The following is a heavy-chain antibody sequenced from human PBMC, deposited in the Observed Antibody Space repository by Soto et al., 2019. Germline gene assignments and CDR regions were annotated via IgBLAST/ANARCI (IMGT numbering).Heavy chain of an antibody. CDR1: GYTFTRYY. V-gene: IGHV1-46*01. CDR3: ARDQWAGYCSGGSCPDDFDY. J-gene: IGHJ4*02. CDR2: INPSGGST. D-gene: IGHD2-15*01. Sequence: ASVKVSCKASGYTFTRYYMHWVRQAPGQGLEWMGIINPSGGSTSYAQKFQGRVTMTRDTSTSTVYMELSSLRSEDTAVYYCARDQWAGYCSGGSCPDDFDYWGQGTLVTVSS.